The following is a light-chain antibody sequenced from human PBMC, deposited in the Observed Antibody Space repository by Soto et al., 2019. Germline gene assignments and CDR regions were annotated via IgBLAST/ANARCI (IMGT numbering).Light chain of an antibody. CDR2: AAS. J-gene: IGKJ1*01. CDR1: QSVNTY. V-gene: IGKV1-39*01. Sequence: DIQMTQSPSSLSASVGDRVTITCRASQSVNTYLNWYQQRPGKAPKLLMYAASSLQSGVPSRFSGSGSETDFTLTISSLQPKDFATYYCQQSYSTPQTFGQGTKVEIK. CDR3: QQSYSTPQT.